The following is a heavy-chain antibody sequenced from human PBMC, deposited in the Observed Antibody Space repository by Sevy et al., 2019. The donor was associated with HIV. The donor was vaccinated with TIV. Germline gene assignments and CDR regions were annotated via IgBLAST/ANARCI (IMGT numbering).Heavy chain of an antibody. Sequence: GGSLSLSCAASGFIFGSYAMNWVRQAPGKGLEWVVVISYDGSHKYYADSVKGRFTISRDSSKNTLYLQMHSLRTDDTAVYYCARDPGSSWSSFDYWGQGTLVTVSS. CDR2: ISYDGSHK. J-gene: IGHJ4*02. CDR3: ARDPGSSWSSFDY. CDR1: GFIFGSYA. V-gene: IGHV3-30-3*01. D-gene: IGHD6-13*01.